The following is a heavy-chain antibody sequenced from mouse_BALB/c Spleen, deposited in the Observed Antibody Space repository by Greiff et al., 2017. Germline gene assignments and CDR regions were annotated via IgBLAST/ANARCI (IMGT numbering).Heavy chain of an antibody. Sequence: EVKLVESGGGLVQPGGSRKLSCAASGFTFSSFGMHWIRQAPEKGLEWVAYISSGSSTIYYADTVKGRFTISRDNPKNTLFLQMTSLRSEDTAMYYCARGYDEGTWYFDVWGAGTTVTVSS. CDR3: ARGYDEGTWYFDV. CDR1: GFTFSSFG. D-gene: IGHD2-14*01. V-gene: IGHV5-17*02. CDR2: ISSGSSTI. J-gene: IGHJ1*01.